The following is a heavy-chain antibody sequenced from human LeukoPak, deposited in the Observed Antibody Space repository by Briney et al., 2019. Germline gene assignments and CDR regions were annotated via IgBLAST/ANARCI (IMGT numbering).Heavy chain of an antibody. CDR1: GFDIEDYA. CDR3: AKLRTVANVIAFDH. J-gene: IGHJ4*02. CDR2: INWNGKKI. D-gene: IGHD5-12*01. Sequence: GGSLRLSCAASGFDIEDYAMFWVRQAPGKGLEWVSGINWNGKKIRSAKSGKGRFTITRDNGKNSVYLQMNSVKVEDKALYYCAKLRTVANVIAFDHWGQGTLVTVSS. V-gene: IGHV3-9*01.